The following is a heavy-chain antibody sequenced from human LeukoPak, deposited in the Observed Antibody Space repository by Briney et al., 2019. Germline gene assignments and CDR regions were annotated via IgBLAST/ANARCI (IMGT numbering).Heavy chain of an antibody. CDR1: GFTFSSYE. J-gene: IGHJ4*02. CDR2: ISSSGSTI. V-gene: IGHV3-48*03. CDR3: ARILSMNSY. Sequence: GGSLRLSCAASGFTFSSYEMNWVRQAPGKGLEWVSYISSSGSTIYYADSVKGRFTISRDNAKNSLYLQMNSLRAEDTAVYYCARILSMNSYSGQGTLVTVSS. D-gene: IGHD2/OR15-2a*01.